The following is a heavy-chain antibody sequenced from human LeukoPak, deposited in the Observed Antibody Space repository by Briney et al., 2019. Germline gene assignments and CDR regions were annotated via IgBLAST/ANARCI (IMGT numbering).Heavy chain of an antibody. J-gene: IGHJ4*02. Sequence: QTGGSLRLSCAASGFTFSSSAMSWFRQAPGKGLEWVSAISGSGGSTYYADSVKGRFTISRDNSKNTLYLQMNSLRAEDTAVYYCAKDGYDSSGYYGYFDYWGQGTLVTVSS. V-gene: IGHV3-23*01. CDR3: AKDGYDSSGYYGYFDY. CDR2: ISGSGGST. CDR1: GFTFSSSA. D-gene: IGHD3-22*01.